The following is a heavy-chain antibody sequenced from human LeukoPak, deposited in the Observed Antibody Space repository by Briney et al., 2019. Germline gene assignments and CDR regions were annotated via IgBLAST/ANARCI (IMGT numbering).Heavy chain of an antibody. Sequence: GGSLRLSCAASGFIFSSYAMSWVRQAPGEGLEWVSGISGNGDSTYYADSVKGRFTISRDSSYHTAFLQMNSLRGDDTAIYYCVKDGGWTFDIWGQGTMVTVSS. V-gene: IGHV3-23*01. J-gene: IGHJ3*02. CDR2: ISGNGDST. CDR1: GFIFSSYA. CDR3: VKDGGWTFDI. D-gene: IGHD2-15*01.